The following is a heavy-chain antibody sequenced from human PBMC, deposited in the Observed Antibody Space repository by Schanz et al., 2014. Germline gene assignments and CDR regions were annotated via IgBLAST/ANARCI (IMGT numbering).Heavy chain of an antibody. CDR3: VRDELLWFGEVLSLDY. V-gene: IGHV3-23*01. CDR1: GFTFGDYA. CDR2: INTGVNT. Sequence: EVQLLESGGGLVQPGGSLRLSCAASGFTFGDYAMTWVRQAPGKGLEWVSAINTGVNTYYADSVRGRFTMSRDNSKNTLYLQMNSLRPEDTALYYCVRDELLWFGEVLSLDYWGQGALVTVSS. J-gene: IGHJ4*02. D-gene: IGHD3-10*01.